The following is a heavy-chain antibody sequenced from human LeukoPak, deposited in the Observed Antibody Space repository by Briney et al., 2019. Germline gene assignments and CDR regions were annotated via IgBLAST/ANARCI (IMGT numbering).Heavy chain of an antibody. Sequence: GGPLRLSCAASGFTFSNAWMSWVRQAPGKGLEWVGRIKSKTDGGTTDYATPVKGRFTISRDDSKNTLYLQMNSLKTEDTAVYYCTKRAYDSSGYTFWGQGTLVTVSS. CDR3: TKRAYDSSGYTF. J-gene: IGHJ4*02. V-gene: IGHV3-15*01. CDR1: GFTFSNAW. D-gene: IGHD3-22*01. CDR2: IKSKTDGGTT.